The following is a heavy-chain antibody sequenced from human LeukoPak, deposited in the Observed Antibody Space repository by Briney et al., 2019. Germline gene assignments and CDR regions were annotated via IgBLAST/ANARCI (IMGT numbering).Heavy chain of an antibody. CDR3: VRGRPSGNSYYGLDY. Sequence: PGGSLRLSCAASGFTFSRYAMYWVRQAPGKGLQWVAFVSYDGNNQYYADSAKGRFTISRDNSKNTQYLQMHSLRVEDTAVYYCVRGRPSGNSYYGLDYWGQGTLVTVSS. CDR2: VSYDGNNQ. J-gene: IGHJ4*02. V-gene: IGHV3-30-3*01. D-gene: IGHD3-10*01. CDR1: GFTFSRYA.